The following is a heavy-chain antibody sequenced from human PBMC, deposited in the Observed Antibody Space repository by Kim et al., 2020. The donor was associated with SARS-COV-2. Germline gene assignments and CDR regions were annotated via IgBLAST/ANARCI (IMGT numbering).Heavy chain of an antibody. D-gene: IGHD3-3*01. V-gene: IGHV4-59*01. CDR3: AGYRRRITIFGVVTWDPDSDAFDI. CDR2: IYYSGST. J-gene: IGHJ3*02. Sequence: SETLSLTCTVSGGSISSYYWSWIRQPPGKGLEWIGYIYYSGSTNYNPSLKSRVTISVDTSKNQFSLKLSSVTAADTAVYYCAGYRRRITIFGVVTWDPDSDAFDIWGQGTMVTVSS. CDR1: GGSISSYY.